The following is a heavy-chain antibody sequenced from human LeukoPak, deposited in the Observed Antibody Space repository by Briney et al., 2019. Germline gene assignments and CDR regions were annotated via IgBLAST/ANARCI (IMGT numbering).Heavy chain of an antibody. J-gene: IGHJ4*02. CDR2: INPNSGGT. D-gene: IGHD1-7*01. Sequence: VASVKVSCKASGGTFSSYAISWVRQAPGQGLEWMGRINPNSGGTNYAQKFQGRVTMTRDTSISTAYMELSRLRSDDTAVYYCARRGVTGTTDYWGQGTLVTVSS. CDR1: GGTFSSYA. V-gene: IGHV1-2*06. CDR3: ARRGVTGTTDY.